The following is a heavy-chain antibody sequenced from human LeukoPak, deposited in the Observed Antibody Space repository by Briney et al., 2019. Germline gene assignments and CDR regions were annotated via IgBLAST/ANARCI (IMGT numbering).Heavy chain of an antibody. D-gene: IGHD3-3*01. Sequence: PSETLSLTCTVSGSSISSYYWSWIRQPPGKGLEWIGYIYYGGSTNYNPSLKSRVTISVDTSKNQFSLKLSSVTAADTAVYYCATTKYYDFWSGYYTENYFDYWGQGTLVTVSS. J-gene: IGHJ4*02. CDR2: IYYGGST. V-gene: IGHV4-59*01. CDR1: GSSISSYY. CDR3: ATTKYYDFWSGYYTENYFDY.